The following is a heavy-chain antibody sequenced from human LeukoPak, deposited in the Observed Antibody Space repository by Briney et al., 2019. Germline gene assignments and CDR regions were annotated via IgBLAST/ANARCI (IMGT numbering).Heavy chain of an antibody. CDR2: IYPRDGST. CDR1: GYTFTSNY. V-gene: IGHV1-46*01. J-gene: IGHJ4*02. Sequence: ASVKVSCKASGYTFTSNYIHWVRQAPGQGLEWMGMIYPRDGSTSYAQKFQGRVTVTRDTSTSTGHMELSGLRSEDTAVSYCARDQEGFDYWGQGTLVTVSS. CDR3: ARDQEGFDY.